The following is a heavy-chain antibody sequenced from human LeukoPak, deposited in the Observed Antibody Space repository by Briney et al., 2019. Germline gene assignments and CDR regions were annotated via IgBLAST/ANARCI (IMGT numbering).Heavy chain of an antibody. V-gene: IGHV3-7*02. CDR3: ARSGLRYFDCPDY. CDR2: IMQDGGEK. CDR1: GFTFSRYW. D-gene: IGHD3-9*01. J-gene: IGHJ4*02. Sequence: PGGSLRLSCAPSGFTFSRYWMSWGRQAPGKGLDWVATIMQDGGEKYYVDSVKGRFTISRDNAKNSLSLQMNTLRAEDTAVYYCARSGLRYFDCPDYWGQGALVTVSS.